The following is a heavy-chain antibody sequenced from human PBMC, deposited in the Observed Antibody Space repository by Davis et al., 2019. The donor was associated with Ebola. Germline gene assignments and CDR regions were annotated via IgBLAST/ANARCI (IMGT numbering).Heavy chain of an antibody. Sequence: SETLSLTCTVSGGSISSYYWSWIRQPPGKGLEWIGEINHSGSTNYNPSLKSRVTISVDTSKNQFSLKLSSVTAADTAVYYCARGNPGLLDGMDVWGQGTTVTVSS. CDR3: ARGNPGLLDGMDV. CDR1: GGSISSYY. CDR2: INHSGST. J-gene: IGHJ6*02. V-gene: IGHV4-34*01.